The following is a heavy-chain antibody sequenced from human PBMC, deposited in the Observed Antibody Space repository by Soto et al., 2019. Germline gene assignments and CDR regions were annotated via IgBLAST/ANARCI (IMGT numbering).Heavy chain of an antibody. D-gene: IGHD1-1*01. CDR2: IIPIFGTA. Sequence: QVQLVQSGAEVKKPGSSVKVSCKASGGTFSSYAISWVRQAPGQGLEWMGGIIPIFGTANYAQKFQGRVTITADEYKSTAYMELSSMKSEGTAVYYCARDEERTAGMDVWGQGTTVTVSS. J-gene: IGHJ6*02. V-gene: IGHV1-69*01. CDR3: ARDEERTAGMDV. CDR1: GGTFSSYA.